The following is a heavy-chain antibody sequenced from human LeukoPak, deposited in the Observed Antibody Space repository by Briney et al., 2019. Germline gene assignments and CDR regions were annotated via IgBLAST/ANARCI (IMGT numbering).Heavy chain of an antibody. CDR3: ARTDYGDYHRHDY. CDR2: ISYDGSNK. CDR1: GFTFSSYA. V-gene: IGHV3-30-3*01. Sequence: PGGSLRLSCAASGFTFSSYAMHWVRQAPGKGLECVAVISYDGSNKYYADSVKGRFTISRDNSKNTLYLQMNSLRAEDTAVYYCARTDYGDYHRHDYWGQGTLVTVSS. D-gene: IGHD4-17*01. J-gene: IGHJ4*02.